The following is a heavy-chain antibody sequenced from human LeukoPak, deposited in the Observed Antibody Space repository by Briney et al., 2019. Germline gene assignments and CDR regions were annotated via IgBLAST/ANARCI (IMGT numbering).Heavy chain of an antibody. Sequence: GGSLRLSCAASGFTVSRNYMSWVRQAPGKWLEWVSVIYSGGNTYYADSVKGRFTISRDNSKNTLYLHMNSLRAEDTAVYYCARDLGGSGYSEVFDYWGQGTLVTVSS. CDR3: ARDLGGSGYSEVFDY. J-gene: IGHJ4*02. D-gene: IGHD3-22*01. V-gene: IGHV3-66*01. CDR2: IYSGGNT. CDR1: GFTVSRNY.